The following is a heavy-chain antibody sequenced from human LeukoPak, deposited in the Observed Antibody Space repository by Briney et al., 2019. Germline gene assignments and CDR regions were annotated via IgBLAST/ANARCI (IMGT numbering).Heavy chain of an antibody. CDR1: GYTFIGYY. D-gene: IGHD3-22*01. CDR2: INPNGGGT. Sequence: ASVKVSCKASGYTFIGYYMHWVRQAPGQGLEWMGWINPNGGGTNYAQKFQGRVTMTRDTSISTAYMELSRLRFDDTAVYYCARDPSSSGYYYLNWGQGTLVTVSS. V-gene: IGHV1-2*02. CDR3: ARDPSSSGYYYLN. J-gene: IGHJ4*02.